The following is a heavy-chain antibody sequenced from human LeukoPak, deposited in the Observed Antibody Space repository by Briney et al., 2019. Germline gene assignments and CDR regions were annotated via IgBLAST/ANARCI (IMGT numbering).Heavy chain of an antibody. CDR3: AKNSGSYYVSPIDC. V-gene: IGHV3-23*01. CDR1: GFTFSSYA. D-gene: IGHD1-26*01. Sequence: GGSLRLSCAASGFTFSSYAMSWVRQAPGKGLEWVSAISGSGGSTYYADSVKGRFTISRDNSKNTLYLQMNSLRAEDTAVYYCAKNSGSYYVSPIDCWGQGTLVTVSS. CDR2: ISGSGGST. J-gene: IGHJ4*02.